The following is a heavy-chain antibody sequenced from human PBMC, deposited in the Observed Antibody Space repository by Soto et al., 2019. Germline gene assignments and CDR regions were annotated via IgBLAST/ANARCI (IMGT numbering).Heavy chain of an antibody. Sequence: PSETLSLTCAVSGYSISSGYYWGWIRQPPGKGLERIGSIYHSGSTYYNPSLKSRVTISVDTSKNQFSLKLSSVTAADTAVYYCARPHYGDYNWYFDLWGRGTLVTVSS. CDR3: ARPHYGDYNWYFDL. D-gene: IGHD4-17*01. V-gene: IGHV4-38-2*01. CDR1: GYSISSGYY. CDR2: IYHSGST. J-gene: IGHJ2*01.